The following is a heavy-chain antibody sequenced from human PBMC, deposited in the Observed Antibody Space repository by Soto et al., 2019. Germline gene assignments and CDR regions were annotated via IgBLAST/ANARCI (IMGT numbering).Heavy chain of an antibody. D-gene: IGHD3-10*01. CDR2: IYHSGST. Sequence: SETLSLTCAVSGGSISSGGYSWSWIRQPLGKGLEWIGYIYHSGSTYYNPSLKSRVTISVDRSKNQFSLKLSSVTAADTAVYYCARHNYGSGSTYFDYWGQGTLVTVSS. V-gene: IGHV4-30-2*01. CDR1: GGSISSGGYS. J-gene: IGHJ4*02. CDR3: ARHNYGSGSTYFDY.